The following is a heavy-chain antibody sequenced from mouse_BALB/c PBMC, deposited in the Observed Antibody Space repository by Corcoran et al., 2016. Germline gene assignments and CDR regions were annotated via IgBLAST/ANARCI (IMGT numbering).Heavy chain of an antibody. J-gene: IGHJ2*01. CDR2: IWWDDVK. CDR1: GFSLSTSGMG. CDR3: VRTWDEGYLDY. D-gene: IGHD4-1*01. V-gene: IGHV8-8*01. Sequence: QVTLKESGPGILQPSQTLSLICSFYGFSLSTSGMGVGWIRQPSGKGLEWLAHIWWDDVKRYDPALKRRLTISKDTSNSQVFFKIASVDTADTATYYCVRTWDEGYLDYWGQGTTLTVSS.